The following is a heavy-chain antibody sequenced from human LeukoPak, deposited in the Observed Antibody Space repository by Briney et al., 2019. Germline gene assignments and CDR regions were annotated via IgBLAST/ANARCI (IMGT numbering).Heavy chain of an antibody. Sequence: ASVKVSCKASGYTFTSYYMHWVRQAPGQGLEWMGIINPSGGSTSYAQKFQGRVTITRNTSISTAYMELSSLRSEDTAVYYCARDWTVVVVAATPRWYFDLWGRGTLVTVSS. V-gene: IGHV1-46*01. D-gene: IGHD2-15*01. J-gene: IGHJ2*01. CDR2: INPSGGST. CDR1: GYTFTSYY. CDR3: ARDWTVVVVAATPRWYFDL.